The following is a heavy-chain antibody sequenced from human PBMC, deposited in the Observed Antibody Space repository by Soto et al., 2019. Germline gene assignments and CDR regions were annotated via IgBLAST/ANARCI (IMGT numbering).Heavy chain of an antibody. Sequence: GASVKVSCKASGYTFTGYYMHWVRQAPGQGLEWMGWINPNSGGTNYAQKFQGWVTMTRDTSISTAYMELSRLRSDDTAVYYCARGGAGDHYVAYYYGMDVWGQGTTVTVSS. D-gene: IGHD3-16*01. CDR2: INPNSGGT. CDR3: ARGGAGDHYVAYYYGMDV. J-gene: IGHJ6*02. V-gene: IGHV1-2*04. CDR1: GYTFTGYY.